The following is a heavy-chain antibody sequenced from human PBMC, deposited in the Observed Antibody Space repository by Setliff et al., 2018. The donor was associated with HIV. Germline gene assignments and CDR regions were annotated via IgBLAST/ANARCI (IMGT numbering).Heavy chain of an antibody. V-gene: IGHV3-30*02. CDR1: GFTFSSYG. J-gene: IGHJ4*02. CDR3: ARDLAEMDFFDS. Sequence: PGGSLRLSCAASGFTFSSYGIHWVRQAPGKGLDWVAFIRYTGSNKYYEDSLKGRFTISRDNAKHLLYLQMNSLRVEDTAVYYCARDLAEMDFFDSWGQGTLVTVSS. CDR2: IRYTGSNK.